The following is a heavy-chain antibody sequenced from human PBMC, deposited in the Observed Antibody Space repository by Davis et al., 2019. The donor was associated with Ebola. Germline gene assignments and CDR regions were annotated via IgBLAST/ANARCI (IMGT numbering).Heavy chain of an antibody. CDR2: IWYDGSNK. CDR1: GFTFSSYG. J-gene: IGHJ6*02. V-gene: IGHV3-33*01. Sequence: GESLKISCAASGFTFSSYGMHWVRQAPGKGLEWVAVIWYDGSNKYYADSVKGRFTISRDNAKNSLYLQMNSLRAEDTAVYYCARDRSTYDFWSGYYTVYYGMDVWGQGTTVTVSS. D-gene: IGHD3-3*01. CDR3: ARDRSTYDFWSGYYTVYYGMDV.